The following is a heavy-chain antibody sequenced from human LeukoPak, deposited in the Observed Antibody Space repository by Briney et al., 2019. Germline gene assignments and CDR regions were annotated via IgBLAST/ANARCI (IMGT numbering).Heavy chain of an antibody. CDR2: ISGGSNYI. V-gene: IGHV3-21*01. CDR1: GFTFSTYT. CDR3: ARSYCSGGSCYSFDY. D-gene: IGHD2-15*01. Sequence: PGGSLRLSCTASGFTFSTYTMNWVRQSPGKGLEWVSSISGGSNYIYYGDSVKGRFTISRDNAKNSLYLQMNSLRAEDTAVYYCARSYCSGGSCYSFDYWGQGTLVTVSP. J-gene: IGHJ4*02.